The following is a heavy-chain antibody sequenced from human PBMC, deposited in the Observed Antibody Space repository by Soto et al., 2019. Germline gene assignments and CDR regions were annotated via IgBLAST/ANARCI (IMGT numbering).Heavy chain of an antibody. CDR3: GRHPSDFFFAP. CDR1: GGSIRGRGCC. D-gene: IGHD2-21*02. J-gene: IGHJ5*02. CDR2: IYYSGST. Sequence: LETQCVRWTVSGGSIRGRGCCWGRIRQPPGKGLEWIGSIYYSGSTYYNPSLKSRVTVSVDTSKNQFSLKLSSVTAADTFLYYCGRHPSDFFFAPWRQGTLVTVSS. V-gene: IGHV4-39*01.